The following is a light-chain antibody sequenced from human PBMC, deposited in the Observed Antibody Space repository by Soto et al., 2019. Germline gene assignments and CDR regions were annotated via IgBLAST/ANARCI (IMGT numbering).Light chain of an antibody. CDR3: QQYNNWPRRT. Sequence: EIVMTQSPATLSVSPGERATLSCRASQSVSSNLAWYQQKLGQAPRLLIYGASTRATGITARFSDSESGTEFTLTISSLQSEDFEVYYCQQYNNWPRRTFGQGTKVEIK. CDR1: QSVSSN. V-gene: IGKV3-15*01. CDR2: GAS. J-gene: IGKJ1*01.